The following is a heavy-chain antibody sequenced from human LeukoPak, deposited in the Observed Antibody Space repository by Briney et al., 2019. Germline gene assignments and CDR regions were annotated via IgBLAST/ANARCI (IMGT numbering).Heavy chain of an antibody. CDR2: IKQDGSEK. D-gene: IGHD3-10*01. V-gene: IGHV3-7*01. CDR1: GFTFSSYW. Sequence: GGSLRLSCAASGFTFSSYWMSWVRQAPGKGLEWVANIKQDGSEKYYVDSVKGRFTISRDNAKNSVYLQMSSLRAEDTAVYHCAKYAHGSGTSFDPCGQGTLVTVSS. CDR3: AKYAHGSGTSFDP. J-gene: IGHJ5*02.